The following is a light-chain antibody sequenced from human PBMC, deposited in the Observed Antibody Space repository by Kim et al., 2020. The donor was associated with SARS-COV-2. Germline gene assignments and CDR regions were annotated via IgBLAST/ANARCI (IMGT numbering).Light chain of an antibody. CDR1: QSISNY. CDR3: QRSDWPLIT. J-gene: IGKJ3*01. V-gene: IGKV3-11*01. Sequence: LSPGERAILSCRASQSISNYLAWYQQKPGEGPMLLIYGASNRATGIPARFSGSGSGTDFTLTISSLEPEDFAVYYCQRSDWPLITFGPGTKVDIK. CDR2: GAS.